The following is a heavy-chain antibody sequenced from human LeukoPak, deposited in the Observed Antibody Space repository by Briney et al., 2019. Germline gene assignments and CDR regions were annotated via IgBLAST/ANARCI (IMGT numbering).Heavy chain of an antibody. CDR2: INPNSGGT. CDR1: GYTFTGYY. D-gene: IGHD6-19*01. J-gene: IGHJ6*02. Sequence: ASVKVFCNASGYTFTGYYMHWVRQPPGQGLEWMGWINPNSGGTNYAQKFQGRVNMTRDMPISTVHMAQNRLISEHTHVSYCARGGGSIAVAGTYYYYGMDVWGQGTTVTVSS. V-gene: IGHV1-2*02. CDR3: ARGGGSIAVAGTYYYYGMDV.